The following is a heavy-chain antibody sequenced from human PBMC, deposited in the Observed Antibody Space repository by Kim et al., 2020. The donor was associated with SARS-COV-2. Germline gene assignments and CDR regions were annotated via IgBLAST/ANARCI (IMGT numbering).Heavy chain of an antibody. D-gene: IGHD2-15*01. CDR3: ARWATPRYFDN. Sequence: GGSLRLSCLVSGLTFTTNGMIWVRQAPGKGLEWVASITDSSGTATYYVDPVKGRFTISRDNSKNTLYLQMNSLRVDDTAVYYCARWATPRYFDNW. J-gene: IGHJ4*03. CDR2: ITDSSGTA. V-gene: IGHV3-23*01. CDR1: GLTFTTNG.